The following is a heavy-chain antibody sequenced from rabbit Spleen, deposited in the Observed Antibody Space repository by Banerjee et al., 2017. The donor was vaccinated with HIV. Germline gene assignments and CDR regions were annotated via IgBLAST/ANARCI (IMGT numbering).Heavy chain of an antibody. V-gene: IGHV1S40*01. CDR2: INAATGKP. CDR1: GFSFSDRDV. J-gene: IGHJ3*01. D-gene: IGHD1-1*01. CDR3: ARDLVGVIGWNFGL. Sequence: QSLEESGGDLVKPGASLTLTCTASGFSFSDRDVMCWVHQAPGKGLEWVACINAATGKPVYATWAKGRFTISRTSSTTVTLRMTSLTAADRATYFCARDLVGVIGWNFGLWGQGTLVTVS.